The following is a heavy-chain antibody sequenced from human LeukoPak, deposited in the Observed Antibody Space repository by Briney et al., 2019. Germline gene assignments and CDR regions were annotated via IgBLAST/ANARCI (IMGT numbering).Heavy chain of an antibody. CDR1: GYSISSGYY. CDR3: AGTLVAAADYSLYYFDY. J-gene: IGHJ4*02. CDR2: IYHSGST. D-gene: IGHD6-13*01. V-gene: IGHV4-38-2*02. Sequence: SETLSLTCTVSGYSISSGYYWGWIRQPPGKGLEWIGSIYHSGSTYYNPSLKSRVTISVDTSKNQFSLKLSSVTAADTAVYYCAGTLVAAADYSLYYFDYWGQGTLVTVSS.